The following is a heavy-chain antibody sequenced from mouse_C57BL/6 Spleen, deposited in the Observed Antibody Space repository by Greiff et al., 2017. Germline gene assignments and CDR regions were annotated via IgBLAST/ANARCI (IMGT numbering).Heavy chain of an antibody. J-gene: IGHJ2*01. CDR3: AREEIYYYGSSYLTGTEGFDY. V-gene: IGHV1-22*01. CDR1: GYTFTDYN. D-gene: IGHD1-1*01. Sequence: EVKLVESGPELVKPGASVKMSCKASGYTFTDYNMHWVKQSHGKSLEWIGYINPNNGGTSYNQKFKGKATLTVNKSSSTAYMELRSLTSEDSAVYYCAREEIYYYGSSYLTGTEGFDYWGQGTTLTVSS. CDR2: INPNNGGT.